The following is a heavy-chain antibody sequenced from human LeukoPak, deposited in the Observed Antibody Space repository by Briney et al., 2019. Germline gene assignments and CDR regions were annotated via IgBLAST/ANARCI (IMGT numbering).Heavy chain of an antibody. Sequence: GGSLRLSCAASGVTLSPYGMHWVRQAPGKGLEWVAVISYEGGTQHYADSVKGRFIISRDNPRNTPYLQMNILRTEDTAVYYCAKEGTPQVSTWYDLWGQGTQAFVSS. D-gene: IGHD3-10*01. J-gene: IGHJ5*02. V-gene: IGHV3-30*18. CDR3: AKEGTPQVSTWYDL. CDR2: ISYEGGTQ. CDR1: GVTLSPYG.